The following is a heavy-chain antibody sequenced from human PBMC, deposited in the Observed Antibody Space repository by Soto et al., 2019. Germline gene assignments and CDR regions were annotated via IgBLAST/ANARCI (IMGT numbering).Heavy chain of an antibody. J-gene: IGHJ4*02. CDR2: IYYSGST. V-gene: IGHV4-30-4*01. CDR3: DRDEGDSGGGQDCFDS. CDR1: GGSISSGDYY. D-gene: IGHD4-17*01. Sequence: QVQLQESGPGLVKPSQTLSLTCTVSGGSISSGDYYWSWIRQPPGKGLAWIGYIYYSGSTYYNPSLKSRVTISVDTSTNQFSLKLSSVTAADTAVYFCDRDEGDSGGGQDCFDSWGQGTLVTV.